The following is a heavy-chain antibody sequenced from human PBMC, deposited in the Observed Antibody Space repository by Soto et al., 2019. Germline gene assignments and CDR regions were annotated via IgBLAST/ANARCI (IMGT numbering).Heavy chain of an antibody. J-gene: IGHJ5*02. CDR2: IYYSGST. V-gene: IGHV4-31*03. D-gene: IGHD3-22*01. Sequence: SETLSLTCTVSGGSIRSGGYYWSWIRQHPGKGLEWIGYIYYSGSTYYNPSLKSRVTISVDTSKNQFSLKLSSVTAADTAVYYCARATYYYDSSGYYFSTARHPKNTRTRQNNWFDPWGQGTLVTVSS. CDR1: GGSIRSGGYY. CDR3: ARATYYYDSSGYYFSTARHPKNTRTRQNNWFDP.